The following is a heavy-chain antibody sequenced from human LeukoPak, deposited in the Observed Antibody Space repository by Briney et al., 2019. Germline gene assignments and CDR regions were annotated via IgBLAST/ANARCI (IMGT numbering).Heavy chain of an antibody. CDR3: VRVAVAGNLNNWLDP. D-gene: IGHD6-19*01. CDR2: VWYDGGNK. V-gene: IGHV3-30*02. J-gene: IGHJ5*02. Sequence: PGGSLRLSCAASGYTFSIYGMHWVRQAPGQGLQLMAFVWYDGGNKYYADSLKGRFTFSRDTSTSTRYMQMSSLRAEATALSNCVRVAVAGNLNNWLDPWGQGSL. CDR1: GYTFSIYG.